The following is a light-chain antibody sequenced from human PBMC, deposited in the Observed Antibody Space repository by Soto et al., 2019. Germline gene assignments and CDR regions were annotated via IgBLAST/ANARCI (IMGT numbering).Light chain of an antibody. CDR2: DAS. Sequence: DIQMTQSPSTLSASVGDRVTITCRASQCISSWLAWYQQKPGKAPKLLIYDASSLESGVPSRFSGSGSGTEFTLTISSLQPDDFAPYYCQQYNSYSPTFGKGTKVEIK. V-gene: IGKV1-5*01. CDR1: QCISSW. J-gene: IGKJ1*01. CDR3: QQYNSYSPT.